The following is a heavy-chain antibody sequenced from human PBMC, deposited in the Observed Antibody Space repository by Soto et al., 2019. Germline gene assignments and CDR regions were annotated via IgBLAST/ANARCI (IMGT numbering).Heavy chain of an antibody. CDR1: SGSIRDYY. D-gene: IGHD1-1*01. CDR3: ARTSTSGTRFDY. Sequence: SETLSLTCTVSSGSIRDYYWGWIRQSPGKGLEWIGYIYYTGTTKYNPSLKSRVTISVDTSKNQFSLKLNSVTAADTALYYCARTSTSGTRFDYWGQGTLVTVSS. J-gene: IGHJ4*02. CDR2: IYYTGTT. V-gene: IGHV4-59*12.